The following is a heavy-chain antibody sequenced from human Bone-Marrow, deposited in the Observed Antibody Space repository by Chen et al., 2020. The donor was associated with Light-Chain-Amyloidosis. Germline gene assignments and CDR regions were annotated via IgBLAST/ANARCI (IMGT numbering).Heavy chain of an antibody. D-gene: IGHD4-4*01. CDR3: AEGPYSNLGY. CDR1: GGTFNTYA. V-gene: IGHV1-69*01. CDR2: IIPILGTA. Sequence: QVQLVQSGAEVKKPGSSVKVSCKASGGTFNTYAINWVRQAPGQGLEWMGGIIPILGTASYAQKIQGRVTITADEASSTAYMELSSLTSGDTAVYYCAEGPYSNLGYWGQGTLVTVSS. J-gene: IGHJ4*02.